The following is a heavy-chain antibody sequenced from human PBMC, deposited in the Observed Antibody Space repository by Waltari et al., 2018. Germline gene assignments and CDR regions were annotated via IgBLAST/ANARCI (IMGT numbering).Heavy chain of an antibody. V-gene: IGHV1-2*02. Sequence: QVQLVQSGAEVKKPGASVKVSCKASGYTFTGYYMHWVRQAPGQGLEWMGWIDPNSGGTNYAQKFQGRVTMTRDTSISTAYMELSRLRSDDTAVYYCARAGTRRGRHYGMDVWGQGTTVTVSS. CDR1: GYTFTGYY. CDR2: IDPNSGGT. D-gene: IGHD1-1*01. CDR3: ARAGTRRGRHYGMDV. J-gene: IGHJ6*02.